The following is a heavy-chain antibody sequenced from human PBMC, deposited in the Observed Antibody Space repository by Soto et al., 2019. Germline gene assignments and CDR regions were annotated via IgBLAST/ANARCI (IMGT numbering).Heavy chain of an antibody. J-gene: IGHJ6*02. Sequence: SETLSLTCAVSGDSISSADYYWSWIRQTPGKGLEWIGHIFYSGTTYYNPSLKSRLTISVDTSKNHFSLRLTSVTAADTAVYYCARGLWVEPELYYYGMDVWGQGTTVTVSS. V-gene: IGHV4-30-4*01. CDR3: ARGLWVEPELYYYGMDV. CDR2: IFYSGTT. D-gene: IGHD1-1*01. CDR1: GDSISSADYY.